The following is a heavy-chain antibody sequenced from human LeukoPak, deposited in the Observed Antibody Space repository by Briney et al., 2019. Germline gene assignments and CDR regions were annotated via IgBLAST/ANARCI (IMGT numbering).Heavy chain of an antibody. CDR2: ITSTGSYI. Sequence: GGSLRLSCAASGFTFSSYARNWVRQAPGKGLEWVSYITSTGSYIYYADSVRGRFTVSRDNAKNSLSLQMNSLRGEDTAVYYCARGSTAMVTSWFDPWGQGTLVTVSS. V-gene: IGHV3-21*01. J-gene: IGHJ5*02. D-gene: IGHD5-18*01. CDR3: ARGSTAMVTSWFDP. CDR1: GFTFSSYA.